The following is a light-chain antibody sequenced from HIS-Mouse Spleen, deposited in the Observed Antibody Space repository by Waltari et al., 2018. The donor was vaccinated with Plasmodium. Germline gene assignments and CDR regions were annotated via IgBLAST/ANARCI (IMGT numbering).Light chain of an antibody. CDR2: SNK. J-gene: IGLJ2*01. CDR1: SSNIGSNT. V-gene: IGLV1-44*01. Sequence: QSVLTQPPSASGTPGQRVTISCSGSSSNIGSNTVNWYQQLPGTAPKLLIYSNKQRPSGVPDGFSGPKAGTSASLAVSGLQSEDEADYYCAAWDDSLNGVVFGGGTKLTVL. CDR3: AAWDDSLNGVV.